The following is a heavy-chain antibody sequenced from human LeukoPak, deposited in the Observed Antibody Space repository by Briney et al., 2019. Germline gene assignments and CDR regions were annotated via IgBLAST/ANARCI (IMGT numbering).Heavy chain of an antibody. CDR2: IIPIFGTA. V-gene: IGHV1-69*05. D-gene: IGHD1-26*01. Sequence: ASVKVSCKASGGTFSSYAISWVRQAPGQGLEWMGGIIPIFGTANYAQKFQGRVTIATDESTSTAYMELSSLRSEDTAVYYCARGAYVGASDYWGQGTLVTVSS. J-gene: IGHJ4*02. CDR3: ARGAYVGASDY. CDR1: GGTFSSYA.